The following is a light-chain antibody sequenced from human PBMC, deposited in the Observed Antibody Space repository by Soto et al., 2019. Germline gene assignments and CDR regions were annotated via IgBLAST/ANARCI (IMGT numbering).Light chain of an antibody. V-gene: IGKV1-9*01. CDR3: PQLDSMPIS. CDR2: IAS. J-gene: IGKJ5*01. CDR1: QGIRSY. Sequence: SHLTPSPSSLSSTVEDRIAITCLGSQGIRSYLAWYQQKPGEAPKLLISIASILQSGVPSRFSGSGSGTDFVLTISSLQPEDCATYNCPQLDSMPISFGEGTRLEIK.